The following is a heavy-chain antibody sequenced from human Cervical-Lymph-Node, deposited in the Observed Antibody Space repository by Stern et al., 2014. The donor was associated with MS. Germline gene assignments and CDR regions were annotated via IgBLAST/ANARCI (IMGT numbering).Heavy chain of an antibody. D-gene: IGHD1-14*01. CDR3: ATGITDSYYFDY. J-gene: IGHJ4*02. Sequence: QVQLQESGPGLVKPSETLSLTCTVSGGSISSSSYYWGWIRQPPGKGLEWIGSIYYSGSTYYNPSLKSRVTISVATSKNQFPLKLSSVTAADTAVYYCATGITDSYYFDYWGQGTLVTVSS. CDR1: GGSISSSSYY. CDR2: IYYSGST. V-gene: IGHV4-39*01.